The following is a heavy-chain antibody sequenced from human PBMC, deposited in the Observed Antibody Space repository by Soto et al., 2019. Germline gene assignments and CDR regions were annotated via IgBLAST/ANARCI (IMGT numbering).Heavy chain of an antibody. CDR2: IFDTNSNT. Sequence: GGSLRLSCAAAGFTFSSCGMGWVRQTPGKGLEWVASIFDTNSNTFYADSVKGRFTISRDNSKSTLYLQMNSLRAEDTALYYCVKREPRGGEEYFDYWGQGTLVTVSS. CDR1: GFTFSSCG. V-gene: IGHV3-23*01. CDR3: VKREPRGGEEYFDY. D-gene: IGHD1-26*01. J-gene: IGHJ4*02.